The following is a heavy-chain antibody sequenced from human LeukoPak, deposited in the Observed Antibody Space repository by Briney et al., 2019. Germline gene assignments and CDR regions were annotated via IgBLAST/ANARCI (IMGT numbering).Heavy chain of an antibody. CDR2: IDGEGSST. D-gene: IGHD1-1*01. CDR3: AREFLPTGIHTDSFDI. Sequence: PGGYLRLYCAASGSTFSGYWVHWVRQAPGKGLVWVPRIDGEGSSTSYADSVKGRFTISRDNAKNTLFLQMNSLRAEDTAVYFCAREFLPTGIHTDSFDIWGQGTLVTVSS. J-gene: IGHJ3*02. CDR1: GSTFSGYW. V-gene: IGHV3-74*01.